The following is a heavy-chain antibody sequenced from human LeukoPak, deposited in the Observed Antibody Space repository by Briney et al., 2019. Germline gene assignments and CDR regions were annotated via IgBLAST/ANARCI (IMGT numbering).Heavy chain of an antibody. J-gene: IGHJ4*02. D-gene: IGHD6-13*01. V-gene: IGHV2-5*02. CDR2: IYWDDDK. CDR3: AHTYSSSWYGY. CDR1: GFSLTTRGVG. Sequence: ESGPTLVNPTQTLTLTCTFSGFSLTTRGVGVGWIRQPPGKALEWLALIYWDDDKHYSPSLKSRLTITKDTSKNQVVLTMTNMDPVDRATYYCAHTYSSSWYGYWGQGTPVTVSS.